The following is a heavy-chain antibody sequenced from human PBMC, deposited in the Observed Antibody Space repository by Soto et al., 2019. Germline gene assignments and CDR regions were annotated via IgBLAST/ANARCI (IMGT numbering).Heavy chain of an antibody. J-gene: IGHJ6*03. V-gene: IGHV3-33*01. CDR2: IWYDGSNK. CDR1: GFTFSSYG. Sequence: TGGSLRLSCAASGFTFSSYGMHWVRQAPGKGLEWVAVIWYDGSNKYYADSVKGRFTISRDNSKNTLYLQMNSLRAEDTAVYYCARLSYYFYSMDVWGKGTTVTVS. CDR3: ARLSYYFYSMDV.